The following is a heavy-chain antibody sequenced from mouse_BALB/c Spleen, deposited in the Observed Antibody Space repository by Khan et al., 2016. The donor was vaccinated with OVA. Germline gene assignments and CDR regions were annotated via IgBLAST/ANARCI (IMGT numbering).Heavy chain of an antibody. CDR3: ARGSGNYRFAY. CDR1: GYIFTDFS. J-gene: IGHJ3*01. D-gene: IGHD2-1*01. Sequence: QVQLKQSGAELVRPGVSVQISCKGSGYIFTDFSMHWVKRSHAKSLEWIGVISTSYGDSIYNQNFKDKATLTVEKSSSTAYMELARLTSADSAIYYCARGSGNYRFAYWGQGTLVTVSA. CDR2: ISTSYGDS. V-gene: IGHV1S137*01.